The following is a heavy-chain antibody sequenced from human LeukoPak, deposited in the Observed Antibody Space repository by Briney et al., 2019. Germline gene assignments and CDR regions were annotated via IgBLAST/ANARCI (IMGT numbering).Heavy chain of an antibody. V-gene: IGHV4-39*01. J-gene: IGHJ4*02. D-gene: IGHD6-19*01. CDR1: GGSISSSSYY. Sequence: SETLSLTCTVSGGSISSSSYYWGWIRQPPGKGLEWTGSIYYSGSTYYNLSLKSRVTISVDTSKNQFSLKLSSVTAADTAVYYCARAGSSGWYVDYWGQGTLVTVSS. CDR3: ARAGSSGWYVDY. CDR2: IYYSGST.